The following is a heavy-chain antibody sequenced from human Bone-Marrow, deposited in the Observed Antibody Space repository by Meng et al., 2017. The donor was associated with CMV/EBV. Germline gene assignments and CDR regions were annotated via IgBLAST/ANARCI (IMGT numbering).Heavy chain of an antibody. CDR1: GYTFSSYG. CDR2: ISPDNGKT. D-gene: IGHD6-13*01. V-gene: IGHV1-18*01. CDR3: ARVEGIVVVPAIIAASGTHDY. Sequence: QGRLGRCGAELKKAGASVKVSCKASGYTFSSYGSSWVRQAPGQGLEWVGWISPDNGKTNYAQIFQGRVTMTTDTSTSTAYMELRSLTFSDTAIYYCARVEGIVVVPAIIAASGTHDYWGQGTLVTVSS. J-gene: IGHJ4*02.